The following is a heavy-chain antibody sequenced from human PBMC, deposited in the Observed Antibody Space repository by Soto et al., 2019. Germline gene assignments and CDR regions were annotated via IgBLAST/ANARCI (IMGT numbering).Heavy chain of an antibody. V-gene: IGHV3-23*01. CDR3: AKGVSVGLSGYYGMDV. J-gene: IGHJ6*02. Sequence: GGSLRLSCAASAFTFSGHFMSWVRQAPGKGLEWVSGISSNGGSTYYADSVKGRFTISRDNSKNTLYLQMNSLRAEDTAVYYCAKGVSVGLSGYYGMDVWGQGTTVTAP. D-gene: IGHD3-16*02. CDR2: ISSNGGST. CDR1: AFTFSGHF.